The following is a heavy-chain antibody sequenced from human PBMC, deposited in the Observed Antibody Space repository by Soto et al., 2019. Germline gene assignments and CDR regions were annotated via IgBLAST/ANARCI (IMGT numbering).Heavy chain of an antibody. CDR1: GYALSSYA. CDR3: ARDGDDCSTTRCYVIEH. CDR2: INAGNGNT. D-gene: IGHD2-2*01. J-gene: IGHJ4*02. V-gene: IGHV1-3*01. Sequence: SVKVSCKASGYALSSYAMHLVRQAPGQRLEWMGWINAGNGNTKYSEKFQGKVTITRDTSASTAYMELSSLRSEYTAVYYCARDGDDCSTTRCYVIEHWGQGTLVTVSS.